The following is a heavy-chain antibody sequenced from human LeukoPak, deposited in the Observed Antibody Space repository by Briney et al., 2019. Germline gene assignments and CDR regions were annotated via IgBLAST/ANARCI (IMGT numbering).Heavy chain of an antibody. D-gene: IGHD2/OR15-2a*01. V-gene: IGHV4-59*01. CDR1: GGSISSNY. CDR2: IYYTGTP. Sequence: PSETLSLTCTVSGGSISSNYGSWIRQSPGKGLEWIANIYYTGTPYYNPSLQSRVTISVDMSKNQFSLKLSTVTAADTAVYYCARVKATVTSFDIWGQGTMVTVSS. J-gene: IGHJ3*02. CDR3: ARVKATVTSFDI.